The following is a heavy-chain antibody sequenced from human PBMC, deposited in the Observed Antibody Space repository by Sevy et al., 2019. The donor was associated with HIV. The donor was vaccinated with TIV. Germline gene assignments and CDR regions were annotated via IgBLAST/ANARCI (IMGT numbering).Heavy chain of an antibody. CDR2: IYYSGIS. CDR1: GAXISSSSYY. V-gene: IGHV4-39*01. D-gene: IGHD6-6*01. J-gene: IGHJ5*02. Sequence: SETLSLTCTVSGAXISSSSYYWGWIRQPPGKGLEWIGSIYYSGISFYTPSLKSRVTISVDTSKNQFSLKLSSVTAADTAVYYCTRRLSGSSSGRWFDPWGQGTLVTVSS. CDR3: TRRLSGSSSGRWFDP.